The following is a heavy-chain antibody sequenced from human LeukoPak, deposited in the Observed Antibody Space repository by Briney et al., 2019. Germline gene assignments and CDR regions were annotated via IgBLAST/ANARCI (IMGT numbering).Heavy chain of an antibody. V-gene: IGHV4-59*11. CDR3: ARIWGYCSSTSCSNWYFDL. CDR1: GGSISSHY. Sequence: SETLSLTRTVSGGSISSHYWSWIRQPQGKGLEWIGYIYYSGSTNYNPSLKSRVTISVDTSKNQFSLKLSSVTAADTAVYYCARIWGYCSSTSCSNWYFDLWGRGTLVTVSS. J-gene: IGHJ2*01. D-gene: IGHD2-2*01. CDR2: IYYSGST.